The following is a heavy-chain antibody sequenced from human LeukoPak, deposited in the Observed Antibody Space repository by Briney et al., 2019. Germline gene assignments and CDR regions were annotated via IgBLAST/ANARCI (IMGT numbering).Heavy chain of an antibody. J-gene: IGHJ5*02. CDR1: GFTVSSNY. V-gene: IGHV3-53*01. Sequence: SGGSLRLSCAASGFTVSSNYMSWVRQAPGKGLEWVSVIYSGGSTYYADSVKGRFTISRDNSKNTLYLQMNSLRAEDAAVYYCAKSGSYYGWFDPWGQGTLVTVSS. CDR2: IYSGGST. CDR3: AKSGSYYGWFDP. D-gene: IGHD1-26*01.